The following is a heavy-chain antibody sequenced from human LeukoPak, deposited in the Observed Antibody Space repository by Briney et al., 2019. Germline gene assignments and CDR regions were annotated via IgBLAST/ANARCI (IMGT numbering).Heavy chain of an antibody. CDR2: ISGSGGST. CDR3: AKHHDFWSGYYPGGTRYNWFDP. CDR1: GFTFSSYA. J-gene: IGHJ5*02. Sequence: GGSLRLSCAASGFTFSSYAMSWVRQAPGKGLEWVSAISGSGGSTYYADSVKGQFTISRDNSKNTLYLQMNSLRAEDTAVYYCAKHHDFWSGYYPGGTRYNWFDPWGQGTLVTVSS. D-gene: IGHD3-3*01. V-gene: IGHV3-23*01.